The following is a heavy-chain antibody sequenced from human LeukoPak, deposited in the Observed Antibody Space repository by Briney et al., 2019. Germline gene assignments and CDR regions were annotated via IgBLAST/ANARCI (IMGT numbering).Heavy chain of an antibody. CDR3: ARSSRAAGPDY. CDR2: INPNSGGT. CDR1: GYTFTSYG. V-gene: IGHV1-2*02. J-gene: IGHJ4*02. D-gene: IGHD6-13*01. Sequence: ASVKVSCKASGYTFTSYGISWVRQAPGQGLEWMGWINPNSGGTNYAQKFQGRVTMTRDTSISTAYMELSRLRSDDTAVYYCARSSRAAGPDYWGQGTLVTVSS.